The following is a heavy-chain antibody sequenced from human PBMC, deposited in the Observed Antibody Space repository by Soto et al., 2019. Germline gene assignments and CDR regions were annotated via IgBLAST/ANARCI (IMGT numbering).Heavy chain of an antibody. CDR2: IIPIFGTA. CDR1: GGTFSSYA. V-gene: IGHV1-69*12. CDR3: ARDRGVVTDYYYYGMDV. D-gene: IGHD2-15*01. Sequence: QVQLVQSGAEVKKPGSSVKVCCKASGGTFSSYAISWVRQAPGQGLEWMGGIIPIFGTANYAQKFQGRVTITADESTSTAYMELSSLRSEDTAVYYCARDRGVVTDYYYYGMDVWGQGTTVTVSS. J-gene: IGHJ6*02.